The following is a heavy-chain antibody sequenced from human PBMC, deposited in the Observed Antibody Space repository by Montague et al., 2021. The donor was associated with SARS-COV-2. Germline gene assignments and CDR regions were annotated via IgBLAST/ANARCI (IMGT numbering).Heavy chain of an antibody. V-gene: IGHV4-39*07. CDR3: ARDEYNRYWYKY. D-gene: IGHD2-8*02. J-gene: IGHJ4*02. Sequence: SETLSLTCTVSAGSLSSRSNYWGWIRQPPGMELQWIGSVDSAGSTYYSPSLKSRVTIPLDTSKNQFSLKLSSVTAADTAVYYCARDEYNRYWYKYWGQGALVTVSS. CDR2: VDSAGST. CDR1: AGSLSSRSNY.